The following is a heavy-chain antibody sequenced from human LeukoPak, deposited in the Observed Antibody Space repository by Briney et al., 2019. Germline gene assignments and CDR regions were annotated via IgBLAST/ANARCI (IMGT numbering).Heavy chain of an antibody. CDR3: ARAPSSMTTATSDFDY. CDR2: IWYDGSNK. J-gene: IGHJ4*02. CDR1: GFTFSSYG. D-gene: IGHD4-17*01. V-gene: IGHV3-33*01. Sequence: GGSLRLSCAAAGFTFSSYGMHWVRQAPGKRLEWVAVIWYDGSNKYYADSVKGRFTISRDNSKNTLYLKMNSLKAEDTDVYYCARAPSSMTTATSDFDYWGQGTLVTVSS.